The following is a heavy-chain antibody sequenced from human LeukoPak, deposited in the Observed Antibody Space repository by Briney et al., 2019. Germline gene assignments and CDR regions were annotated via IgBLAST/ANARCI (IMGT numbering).Heavy chain of an antibody. CDR3: APIGGYYDSSGYLNGFGY. V-gene: IGHV3-23*01. CDR1: GFTFSSYA. Sequence: GGSLRLSCAASGFTFSSYAMSWVRQAPGKGLEWVSAISGSGGSTYYADSVKGRFTISRDNSKNTLYLQMNSLRAEDTAVYYCAPIGGYYDSSGYLNGFGYWGQGTLVTVSS. CDR2: ISGSGGST. J-gene: IGHJ4*02. D-gene: IGHD3-22*01.